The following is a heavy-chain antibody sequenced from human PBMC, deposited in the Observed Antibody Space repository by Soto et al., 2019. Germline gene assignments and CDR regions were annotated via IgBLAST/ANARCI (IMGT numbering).Heavy chain of an antibody. D-gene: IGHD2-15*01. J-gene: IGHJ4*02. CDR1: GGSISSYY. Sequence: PWETLSLTCTVSGGSISSYYWSWIRQPAGKGLEWIGRIYTSGSTNYNPSLKSRVTMSVDTSKNQFSLKLSSVTAADTAVYYCARESVVVVAAPNLYFDYWGQGTLVTVSS. V-gene: IGHV4-4*07. CDR3: ARESVVVVAAPNLYFDY. CDR2: IYTSGST.